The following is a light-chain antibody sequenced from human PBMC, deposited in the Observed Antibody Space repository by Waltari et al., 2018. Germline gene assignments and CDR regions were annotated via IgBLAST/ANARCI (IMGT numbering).Light chain of an antibody. J-gene: IGKJ2*01. Sequence: DFVMTQSPASLALSLGERATIHCKTSPTVLYNSNNRNYLTWYQQKPGHPPKLLFYWASTRESGVPDRFSASGSGTDFTLTISRLQPEDVAIYYYQQYYSSPYTFGQGTRLEIK. V-gene: IGKV4-1*01. CDR3: QQYYSSPYT. CDR2: WAS. CDR1: PTVLYNSNNRNY.